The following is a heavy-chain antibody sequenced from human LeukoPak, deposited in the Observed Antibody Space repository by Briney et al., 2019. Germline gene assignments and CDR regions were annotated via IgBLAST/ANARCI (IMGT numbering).Heavy chain of an antibody. CDR3: AREWDYDILTGYSSGMDV. CDR1: GYTFTSYG. D-gene: IGHD3-9*01. Sequence: ASVKVSCKASGYTFTSYGISWVRQAPGQGLEWMGWISAYNGNTNYAQKLQGRVTMTTDTSTSTAYMELRSLRSDDTAVYCCAREWDYDILTGYSSGMDVWGQGTTVTVSS. CDR2: ISAYNGNT. J-gene: IGHJ6*02. V-gene: IGHV1-18*01.